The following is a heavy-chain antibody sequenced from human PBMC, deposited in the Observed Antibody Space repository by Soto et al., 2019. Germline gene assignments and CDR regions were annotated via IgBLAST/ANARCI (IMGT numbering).Heavy chain of an antibody. D-gene: IGHD6-19*01. J-gene: IGHJ6*02. CDR1: GGTLSNTA. Sequence: QVQVVQSGAEVKGPGSSVKVSCKASGGTLSNTAFSWVRQAPGQGLDWMGGIIPVFGMVNYAHNFQGRVMITADESMGTTYVELSSLRAEDTAVYYCARGRIVVAGSSAYYGMDVWGQGTTVTVSS. CDR2: IIPVFGMV. V-gene: IGHV1-69*01. CDR3: ARGRIVVAGSSAYYGMDV.